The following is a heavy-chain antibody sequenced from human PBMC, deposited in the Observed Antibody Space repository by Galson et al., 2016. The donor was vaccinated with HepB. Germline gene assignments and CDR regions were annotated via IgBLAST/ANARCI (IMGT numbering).Heavy chain of an antibody. D-gene: IGHD2-2*02. CDR1: GFTFSNYA. CDR3: ARGRTTSCNSAFDI. V-gene: IGHV3-33*01. Sequence: SLRLSCAASGFTFSNYAMHWVRQAPGKGLEWVAVIWYDGSSKYYIDSVKGRFTISRDNSKNTLYLQVNSLGVEDTAIYYCARGRTTSCNSAFDIWGQGTMVTVSS. J-gene: IGHJ3*02. CDR2: IWYDGSSK.